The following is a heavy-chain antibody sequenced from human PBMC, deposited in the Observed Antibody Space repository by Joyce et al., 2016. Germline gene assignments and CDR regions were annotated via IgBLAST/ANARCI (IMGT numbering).Heavy chain of an antibody. CDR2: ISSGGNT. J-gene: IGHJ6*02. CDR3: ARVSSYYSYAMDV. Sequence: EVQLVESGGGLIQPRRSLRLSCAASGVIVSSNDMSWVRQAPGKGLEWVSVISSGGNTYYADSVKGRFTISRDTSKSTLYLQMNSLRVEDTAVYYCARVSSYYSYAMDVWGQGTTVTVSS. CDR1: GVIVSSND. V-gene: IGHV3-53*01.